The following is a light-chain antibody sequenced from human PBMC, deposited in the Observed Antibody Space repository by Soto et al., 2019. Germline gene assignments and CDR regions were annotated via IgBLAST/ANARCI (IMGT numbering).Light chain of an antibody. CDR3: QQLNSYPLT. CDR2: GAS. CDR1: QAISSH. V-gene: IGKV1-9*01. J-gene: IGKJ3*01. Sequence: DIKLTQSPSFLSASVGGRVTITCRASQAISSHLAWYQQKPGKAPNLLIYGASTLQSGVPSRFSGSGSATQFTLTINSLQPEDFATYYCQQLNSYPLTFGPGTTVDIK.